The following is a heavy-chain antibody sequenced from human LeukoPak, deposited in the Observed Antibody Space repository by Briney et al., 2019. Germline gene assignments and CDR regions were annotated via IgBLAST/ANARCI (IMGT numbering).Heavy chain of an antibody. J-gene: IGHJ4*02. Sequence: PGGSLRLSCAASGFTVSSNYMSWVRQAPGKGLEWVSVIYSGGSTYYADSVKGRFTISRDNAKNSLYLQMNSLRAEDTAVYYCASDGQGYFDYWGQGTLVTVSS. CDR3: ASDGQGYFDY. CDR1: GFTVSSNY. CDR2: IYSGGST. V-gene: IGHV3-66*01.